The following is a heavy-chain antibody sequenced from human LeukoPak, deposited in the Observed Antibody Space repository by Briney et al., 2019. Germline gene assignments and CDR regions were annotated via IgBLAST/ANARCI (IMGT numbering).Heavy chain of an antibody. CDR3: TGSSKRYCSGEKCHSDYYYYGMDI. Sequence: HAGGSLRLSCAASGFTFSSSAMNWVRQASGKGLEWLCRIRSKSNSYASAYAASVRGRFTITRDESKSTAYLQMDSLKAEDTAVYYCTGSSKRYCSGEKCHSDYYYYGMDIWGKGTTVTVSS. V-gene: IGHV3-73*01. CDR1: GFTFSSSA. D-gene: IGHD2-15*01. J-gene: IGHJ6*04. CDR2: IRSKSNSYAS.